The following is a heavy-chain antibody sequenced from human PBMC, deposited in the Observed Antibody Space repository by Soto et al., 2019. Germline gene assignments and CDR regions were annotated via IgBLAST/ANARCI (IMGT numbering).Heavy chain of an antibody. Sequence: ASVKVSCKASGYTFTSYGISWVRQAPGQGLEWMGWISAYNGNTNYAQKLQGRVTMTTDTSTSTAYMELRSLRSDDTAVYYCARDSHARVSHHYGMDVWGQGTTVTVSS. D-gene: IGHD3-22*01. CDR2: ISAYNGNT. J-gene: IGHJ6*02. CDR1: GYTFTSYG. V-gene: IGHV1-18*01. CDR3: ARDSHARVSHHYGMDV.